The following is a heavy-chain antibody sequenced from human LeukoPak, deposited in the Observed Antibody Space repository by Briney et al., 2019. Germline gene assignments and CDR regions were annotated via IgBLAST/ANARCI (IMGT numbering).Heavy chain of an antibody. J-gene: IGHJ4*02. CDR2: VFYSGGT. Sequence: SETLSLTCTVSGGSISNYYWSWIRRPPGEGLEWIGFVFYSGGTHYNPSLKSRVTMSVDTSKNQFTLELTSVTVADTAVYFCARDRSGAHQRYFDYWGQGTLVTVSS. CDR3: ARDRSGAHQRYFDY. CDR1: GGSISNYY. V-gene: IGHV4-59*12. D-gene: IGHD2-15*01.